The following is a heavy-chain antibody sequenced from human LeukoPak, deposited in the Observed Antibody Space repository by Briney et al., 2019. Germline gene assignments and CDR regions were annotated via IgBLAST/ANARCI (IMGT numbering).Heavy chain of an antibody. CDR2: IYYSGST. V-gene: IGHV4-59*08. D-gene: IGHD3-9*01. CDR3: ARSIWSYYGMDV. J-gene: IGHJ6*02. CDR1: GGSISSYY. Sequence: SETLSLTCTVSGGSISSYYWSWIRQPPGKGQEWIGYIYYSGSTNYNPSLKSRVTISVDTSKNQFSLKLSSVTAADTAVYYCARSIWSYYGMDVWGQGTTVTVSS.